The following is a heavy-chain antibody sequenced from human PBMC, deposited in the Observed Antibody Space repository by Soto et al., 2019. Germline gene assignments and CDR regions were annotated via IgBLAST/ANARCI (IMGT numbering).Heavy chain of an antibody. Sequence: GGSLRLSCAASGFTFSSYGFNCVRQAPGKGLEWVAVIWYDATTRYYADSVAGRFTISRHNSNNTLYLQMDSLRVEDTAVYYCTRGMYWGTRAYDFFDIWGQGTVVTVSS. CDR1: GFTFSSYG. D-gene: IGHD2-8*02. CDR3: TRGMYWGTRAYDFFDI. J-gene: IGHJ3*02. V-gene: IGHV3-33*01. CDR2: IWYDATTR.